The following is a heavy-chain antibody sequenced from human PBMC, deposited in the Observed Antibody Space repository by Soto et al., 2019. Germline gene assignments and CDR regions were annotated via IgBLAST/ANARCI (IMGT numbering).Heavy chain of an antibody. CDR1: GFSFSDYA. CDR2: ISGDASST. D-gene: IGHD4-17*01. V-gene: IGHV3-23*01. CDR3: AKRVYGDYVWFDY. J-gene: IGHJ4*02. Sequence: EVQLLESGGGLVQPGGSLRLSCAASGFSFSDYAMSWVRQAPGKGLEWVSIISGDASSTKYADSVKGRFTISRVNSKNTVYLQMNSLRAEDTAVYYCAKRVYGDYVWFDYWGQGTLVTVSS.